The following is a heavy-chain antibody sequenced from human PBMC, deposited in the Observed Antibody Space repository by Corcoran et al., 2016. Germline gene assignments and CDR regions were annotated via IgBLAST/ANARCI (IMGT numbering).Heavy chain of an antibody. CDR1: GGSISSSDYY. V-gene: IGHV4-39*01. CDR3: AKHRLKLRYISSSPFDY. D-gene: IGHD6-6*01. J-gene: IGHJ4*02. Sequence: QLQLQESGPGLVKSSETLSLTCTVSGGSISSSDYYWGWVRQPPGKGLEWIGTVYYSGSTYYNPSLKSRVTISVDTAKNQFSLKLSSVTAADTAGYYCAKHRLKLRYISSSPFDYWSQGTLVTVSS. CDR2: VYYSGST.